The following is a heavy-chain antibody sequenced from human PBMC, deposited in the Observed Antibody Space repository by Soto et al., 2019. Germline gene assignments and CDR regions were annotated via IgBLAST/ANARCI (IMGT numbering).Heavy chain of an antibody. Sequence: XSVKVSCKASVYTFTSYDINWVRQATGQGLEWMGWMNPNSGNTGYAQKFQGRVTMTRNTSISTAYMELSSLRSEDTAVYYCARVVGGYCSGGSCYDYGMDVWGQGTTVTVSS. CDR2: MNPNSGNT. V-gene: IGHV1-8*01. CDR3: ARVVGGYCSGGSCYDYGMDV. CDR1: VYTFTSYD. J-gene: IGHJ6*02. D-gene: IGHD2-15*01.